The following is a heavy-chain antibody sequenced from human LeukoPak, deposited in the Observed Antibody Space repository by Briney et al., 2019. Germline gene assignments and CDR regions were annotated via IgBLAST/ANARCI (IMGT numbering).Heavy chain of an antibody. CDR1: GYTFINYG. D-gene: IGHD3-22*01. Sequence: ASVKVSCKASGYTFINYGISWVRQAPGQGLEWMGWVSAYNGHTNYAQKFQGRVTMSTDTSTSTAYMELRSLRSDDTAVYYCAKDLSPNYYNSPEHFDYWGQGTLVTVSS. CDR3: AKDLSPNYYNSPEHFDY. J-gene: IGHJ4*02. CDR2: VSAYNGHT. V-gene: IGHV1-18*01.